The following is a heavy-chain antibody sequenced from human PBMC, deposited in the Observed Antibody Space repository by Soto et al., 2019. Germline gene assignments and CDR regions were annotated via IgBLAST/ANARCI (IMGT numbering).Heavy chain of an antibody. Sequence: SLSLSCAASGFSVSKAWMRWVRLTPGKGLEWVGRIKNKTDGGTTDYPAPVRGRFTISRDDSRSALYLQMNSLKTEDTAVYYCITDPYYDFWSGYHFDYWGQGTLVTVSS. CDR1: GFSVSKAW. D-gene: IGHD3-3*01. J-gene: IGHJ4*02. CDR3: ITDPYYDFWSGYHFDY. CDR2: IKNKTDGGTT. V-gene: IGHV3-15*01.